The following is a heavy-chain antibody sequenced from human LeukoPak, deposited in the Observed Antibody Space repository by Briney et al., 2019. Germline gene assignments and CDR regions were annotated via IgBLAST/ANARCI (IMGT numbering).Heavy chain of an antibody. D-gene: IGHD3-22*01. V-gene: IGHV3-33*01. J-gene: IGHJ4*02. CDR1: GFTFSSYG. CDR3: ARASEGYYYWFDY. CDR2: IRYDGNNK. Sequence: PLRSLRLSCAAPGFTFSSYGMHWVRQAPRKGLEWVAVIRYDGNNKYYADSVKGRFTISRDNSKNTLNLQMNSLRAEDTAVYYCARASEGYYYWFDYWGQGTLVTVSS.